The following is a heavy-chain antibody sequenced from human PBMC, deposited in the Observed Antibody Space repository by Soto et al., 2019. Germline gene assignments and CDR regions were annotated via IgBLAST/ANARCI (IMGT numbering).Heavy chain of an antibody. D-gene: IGHD2-2*01. CDR2: IKSKTDGGTT. V-gene: IGHV3-15*01. Sequence: GGSLRLSCAASGFTFSNAWMSWVRQAPGKGLEWVGRIKSKTDGGTTDYAAPVKGRFTISRDDSKNTLYLQMNSLKTEDTAVYYCTTAEYCSSTSCIPPRYYYYYYMDVWGKGTTVTVSS. CDR3: TTAEYCSSTSCIPPRYYYYYYMDV. J-gene: IGHJ6*03. CDR1: GFTFSNAW.